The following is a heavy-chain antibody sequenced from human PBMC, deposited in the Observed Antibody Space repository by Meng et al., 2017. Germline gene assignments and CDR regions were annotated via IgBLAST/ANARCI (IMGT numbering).Heavy chain of an antibody. CDR3: ARESRDYYFDY. J-gene: IGHJ4*02. D-gene: IGHD3/OR15-3a*01. CDR2: ISAYNGNT. V-gene: IGHV1-18*01. CDR1: GYTFTSYG. Sequence: QVQLVQSGAELKNPGPSVKVSVKASGYTFTSYGISWVRQAPGQGREWMGWISAYNGNTNYAQKLQGRVTMTTDTSTSTAYMELRSLRSDDTAVYYCARESRDYYFDYWGQGTLVTVSS.